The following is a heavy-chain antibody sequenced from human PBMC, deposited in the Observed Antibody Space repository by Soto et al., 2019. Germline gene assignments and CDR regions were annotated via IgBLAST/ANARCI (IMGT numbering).Heavy chain of an antibody. CDR2: ISSSSSTI. J-gene: IGHJ4*02. D-gene: IGHD1-1*01. CDR1: GFTFSSYS. CDR3: ASDINAGAGATC. Sequence: EVQLVESGGGLVQPGGSLRLSCAASGFTFSSYSMNWVRQAPGKGLEWVSYISSSSSTIYYADSVKGRFTISRDNAKNSLYLQMSSLRAEDTAVYYCASDINAGAGATCWGQGTLVTVSS. V-gene: IGHV3-48*01.